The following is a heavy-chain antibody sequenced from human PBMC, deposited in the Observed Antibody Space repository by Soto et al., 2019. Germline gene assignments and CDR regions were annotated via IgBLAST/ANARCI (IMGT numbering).Heavy chain of an antibody. Sequence: EEQLLESGGGLVQPGGSLRLSCAASGFTFSDYAMSWVRQAPGKGLEWVSGLGGSNSDTHYAASVEGRFTVSRDNSKSTMLLQMNGLRVEDTAIYYCTTGPTIFGKVISFEYYYGMDVWGQGTTVTVSS. D-gene: IGHD3-3*01. J-gene: IGHJ6*02. V-gene: IGHV3-23*01. CDR3: TTGPTIFGKVISFEYYYGMDV. CDR1: GFTFSDYA. CDR2: LGGSNSDT.